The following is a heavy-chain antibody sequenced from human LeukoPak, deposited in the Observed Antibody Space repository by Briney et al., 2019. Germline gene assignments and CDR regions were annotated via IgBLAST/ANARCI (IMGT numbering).Heavy chain of an antibody. CDR2: IYPGDSDT. CDR3: ARGYCSSTSCQHVYSFFDY. CDR1: GYIFTSYW. J-gene: IGHJ4*02. Sequence: GESLKISCKGSGYIFTSYWIVWVRQLPGKGLEWMGIIYPGDSDTRYSPSFQGQVTISADKSISTAYLQWSSLKASDTAMYYCARGYCSSTSCQHVYSFFDYWGQGTLVTVSS. D-gene: IGHD2-2*01. V-gene: IGHV5-51*01.